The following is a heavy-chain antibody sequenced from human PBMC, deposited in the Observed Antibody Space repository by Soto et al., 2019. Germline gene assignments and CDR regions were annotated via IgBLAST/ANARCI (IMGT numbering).Heavy chain of an antibody. Sequence: QVQLVQSGAEVKKPGASVKVSCKASGYTFTSYGISWVREAPGQWLEWMGWISAYNGNTNYAQKLQGRVTMTTDTSTSTAYMALRSLRSDDTAVYYCARLATIMVRGVIDYYGMDVWGQGPTVPVSS. CDR2: ISAYNGNT. J-gene: IGHJ6*02. CDR1: GYTFTSYG. V-gene: IGHV1-18*01. CDR3: ARLATIMVRGVIDYYGMDV. D-gene: IGHD3-10*01.